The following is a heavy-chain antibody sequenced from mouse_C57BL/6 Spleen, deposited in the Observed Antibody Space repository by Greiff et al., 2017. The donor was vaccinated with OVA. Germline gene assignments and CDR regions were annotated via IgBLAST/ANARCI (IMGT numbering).Heavy chain of an antibody. CDR1: GYTFTSYW. D-gene: IGHD2-4*01. CDR2: IHPNSGST. V-gene: IGHV1-64*01. J-gene: IGHJ2*01. CDR3: ARYDYEGYFDY. Sequence: QVQLQQPGAELVKPGASVKLSCKASGYTFTSYWMHWVKQRPGQGLEWIGMIHPNSGSTNYNEKFKSKATLTVDKSSSTAYMQLSSLTSEDSAVYYCARYDYEGYFDYWGQGTTLTVSS.